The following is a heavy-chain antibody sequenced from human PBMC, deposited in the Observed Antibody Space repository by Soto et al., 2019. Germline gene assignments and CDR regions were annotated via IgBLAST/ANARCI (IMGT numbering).Heavy chain of an antibody. CDR3: ARRIAAAGTGDY. V-gene: IGHV1-18*01. Sequence: ASVKVSRKASGGTFSSYAISWVRQAPGQGLEWMGWISAYNGDTNYAQKLQGRVTMTTDTSTSTAYMELRSLRSDDTAVYYCARRIAAAGTGDYWGQGTLVTVSS. CDR1: GGTFSSYA. J-gene: IGHJ4*02. CDR2: ISAYNGDT. D-gene: IGHD6-13*01.